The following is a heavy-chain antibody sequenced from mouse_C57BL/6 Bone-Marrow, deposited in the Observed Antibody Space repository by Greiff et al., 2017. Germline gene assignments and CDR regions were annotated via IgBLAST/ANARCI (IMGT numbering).Heavy chain of an antibody. D-gene: IGHD1-1*01. CDR3: VRPIYYYGSSCAMDY. V-gene: IGHV14-3*01. Sequence: VQLQQSVAELVRPGASVKLSCTASGFNIKNTYMHWVKQRPEQGLEWIGRIDPANGNTKYAPKFQGKATITADTSSNTAYLQLSSLTSEDTAFYYCVRPIYYYGSSCAMDYWGQGTSVTVSS. J-gene: IGHJ4*01. CDR2: IDPANGNT. CDR1: GFNIKNTY.